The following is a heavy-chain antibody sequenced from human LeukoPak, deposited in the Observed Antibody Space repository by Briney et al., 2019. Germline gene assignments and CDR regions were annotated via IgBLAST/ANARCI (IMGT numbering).Heavy chain of an antibody. V-gene: IGHV3-23*01. CDR1: GFTFSSYA. CDR2: ISGSGGST. J-gene: IGHJ3*02. CDR3: AKASYYYGSGSSPPEAFDI. Sequence: GGSLRLSCAASGFTFSSYAMSWVRQAPGKGLEWVSAISGSGGSTYYADSVKGRFTISRDNSKNTLYLQMNSLRAGDAAVYYCAKASYYYGSGSSPPEAFDIWGQGTMVTVSS. D-gene: IGHD3-10*01.